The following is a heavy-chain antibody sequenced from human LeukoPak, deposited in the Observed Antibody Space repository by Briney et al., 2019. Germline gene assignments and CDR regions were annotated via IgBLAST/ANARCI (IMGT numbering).Heavy chain of an antibody. CDR1: GGTFSSYA. CDR3: ARFPELGYCSGGSCYSPYNWFDP. J-gene: IGHJ5*02. V-gene: IGHV1-69*13. CDR2: IIPIFGTA. Sequence: ASVKVSCKASGGTFSSYAISWVRQVPGQGLEWMRGIIPIFGTANYAQKFQGRVTITADESTSTAYMELSSLRSEDTAVYYCARFPELGYCSGGSCYSPYNWFDPWGQGTLVTVSS. D-gene: IGHD2-15*01.